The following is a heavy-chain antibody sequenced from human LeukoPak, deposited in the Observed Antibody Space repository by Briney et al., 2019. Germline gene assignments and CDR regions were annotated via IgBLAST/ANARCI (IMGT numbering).Heavy chain of an antibody. J-gene: IGHJ5*01. Sequence: PSETLSLTCTVSGGSISSSSYYWGWIRQPPGKGLEWIGSIYYSGDTYYNPSLKGRVTISVDTSKNQFSLKMSSVTAADTAVYYCARQGSYGSGRRTWFDSWGQGTLVTVSS. CDR2: IYYSGDT. D-gene: IGHD3-10*01. V-gene: IGHV4-39*01. CDR1: GGSISSSSYY. CDR3: ARQGSYGSGRRTWFDS.